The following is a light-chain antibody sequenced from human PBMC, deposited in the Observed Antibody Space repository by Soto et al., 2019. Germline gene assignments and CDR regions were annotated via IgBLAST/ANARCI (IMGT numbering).Light chain of an antibody. CDR3: QQYNNWPTWT. Sequence: EIVLPQSPATLSVSPGERATLSCRASENIYTNLAWYQQKPGQAPRLLIYGASTRATGIPARFSGSGSGTEFTLTISSLQSEDFAVYYCQQYNNWPTWTFGQGTKVDIK. CDR1: ENIYTN. CDR2: GAS. V-gene: IGKV3-15*01. J-gene: IGKJ1*01.